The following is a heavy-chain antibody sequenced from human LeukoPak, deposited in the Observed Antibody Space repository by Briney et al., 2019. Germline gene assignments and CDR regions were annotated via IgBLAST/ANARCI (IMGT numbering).Heavy chain of an antibody. D-gene: IGHD5-12*01. CDR2: IYYSGST. J-gene: IGHJ4*02. Sequence: SETLPLTCTVSGCSISSYYWSWIRQPPGKGLEWIGYIYYSGSTNYNPSLMSRVTISVDTSKNQFHLKMSSVTAADTAVYYYARSNSGYESKLDYWGQGTLVTVSS. V-gene: IGHV4-59*01. CDR1: GCSISSYY. CDR3: ARSNSGYESKLDY.